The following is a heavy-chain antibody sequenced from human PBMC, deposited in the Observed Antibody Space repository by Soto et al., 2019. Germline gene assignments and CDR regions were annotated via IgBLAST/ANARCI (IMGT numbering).Heavy chain of an antibody. D-gene: IGHD4-4*01. CDR2: IDPSDSYT. CDR3: ARRATVTSDYYYYGMDV. J-gene: IGHJ6*02. V-gene: IGHV5-10-1*01. Sequence: PGESLKISCKGSGYSFTSYWISWVRQMPGKGLEWMGRIDPSDSYTNYSPSFQGHVTISADKSISTAYLQWSSLKASDTAMYYCARRATVTSDYYYYGMDVWGQGTTVTVS. CDR1: GYSFTSYW.